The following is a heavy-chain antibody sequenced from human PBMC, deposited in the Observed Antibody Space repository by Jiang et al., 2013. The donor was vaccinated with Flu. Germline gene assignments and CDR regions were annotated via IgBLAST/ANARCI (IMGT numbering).Heavy chain of an antibody. CDR3: ARDLRWFGELLGAFDI. V-gene: IGHV4-59*01. D-gene: IGHD3-10*01. J-gene: IGHJ3*02. CDR1: GGSISSYY. CDR2: IYYSGST. Sequence: LLKPSETLSLTCTVSGGSISSYYWSWIRQPPGKGLEWIGYIYYSGSTNYNPSLKSRVTISVDTSKNQFSLKLSSVTAADTAVYYCARDLRWFGELLGAFDIWGQGTMVTVSS.